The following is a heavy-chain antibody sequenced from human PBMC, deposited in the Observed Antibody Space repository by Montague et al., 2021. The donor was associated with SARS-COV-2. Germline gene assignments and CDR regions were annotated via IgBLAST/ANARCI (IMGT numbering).Heavy chain of an antibody. J-gene: IGHJ4*02. V-gene: IGHV4-59*01. CDR2: IFYTGST. Sequence: SETLSLTCSVSGGSISNYYWTWIRQSPGKGLHWIGYIFYTGSTKFNPSLKSRVSMSLDMSKNHFSLRLSAVTAADTAPYYCARAKNICFIANCVNYFDLWGQGTLVTVSS. CDR3: ARAKNICFIANCVNYFDL. CDR1: GGSISNYY. D-gene: IGHD2-15*01.